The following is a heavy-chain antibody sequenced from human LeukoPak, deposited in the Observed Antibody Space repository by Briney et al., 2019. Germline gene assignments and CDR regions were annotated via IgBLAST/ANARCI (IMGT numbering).Heavy chain of an antibody. Sequence: ASVKVSCKASGYTFTGYYMHWVRQAPGQGLEWMGWINPNSGGTNYAQKFQGRVTMTRVTSISTAYMELSRLRSDDTAVYYCASELGVVPAAFDYWGQGTLVTVSS. CDR2: INPNSGGT. CDR1: GYTFTGYY. CDR3: ASELGVVPAAFDY. V-gene: IGHV1-2*02. J-gene: IGHJ4*02. D-gene: IGHD2-2*01.